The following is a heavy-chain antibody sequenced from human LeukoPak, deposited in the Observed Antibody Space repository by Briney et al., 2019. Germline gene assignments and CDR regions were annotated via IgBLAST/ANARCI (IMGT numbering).Heavy chain of an antibody. CDR1: GGTFSSCA. J-gene: IGHJ4*02. V-gene: IGHV1-69*06. D-gene: IGHD3-22*01. CDR2: IIPIFGTA. Sequence: ASVKVSCKASGGTFSSCAISWVRQAPGQGLEWMGGIIPIFGTANYAQKFQGRVTITADKSTSTAYMELSSLRSEDTAVYYCTHSWGYSSGYYGIWGQGTLVTVSS. CDR3: THSWGYSSGYYGI.